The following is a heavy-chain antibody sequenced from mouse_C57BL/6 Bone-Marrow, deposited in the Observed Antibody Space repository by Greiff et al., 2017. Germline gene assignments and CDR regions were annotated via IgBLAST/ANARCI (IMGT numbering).Heavy chain of an antibody. CDR3: ARGLPWFAY. CDR2: INPYNGGT. J-gene: IGHJ3*01. Sequence: VQLQQSGPVLVKPGASVKMSCKASGYTFTDYYMNWVKQSHGKSLEWIGVINPYNGGTSYNQKFKGKATLTVDKSSSTAYMELNSLTSEDSAVCYCARGLPWFAYWGQGTLVTVSA. CDR1: GYTFTDYY. V-gene: IGHV1-19*01. D-gene: IGHD2-2*01.